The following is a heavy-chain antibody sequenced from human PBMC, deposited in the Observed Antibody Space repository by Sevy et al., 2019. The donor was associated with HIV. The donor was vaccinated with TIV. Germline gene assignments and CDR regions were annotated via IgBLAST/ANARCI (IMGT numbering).Heavy chain of an antibody. CDR3: ARGYCSGTSCSSGRAWVAFDI. V-gene: IGHV3-21*01. Sequence: GGSLRLSCAVSGFTFSSYSMNWVRQAPGKGLEWVSSISSSSNYMYYADSVKGRFTISRDNAKDSLVLQMNRLQAEDSAIYYGARGYCSGTSCSSGRAWVAFDIWCQGTMVTVSS. CDR2: ISSSSNYM. CDR1: GFTFSSYS. J-gene: IGHJ3*02. D-gene: IGHD2-15*01.